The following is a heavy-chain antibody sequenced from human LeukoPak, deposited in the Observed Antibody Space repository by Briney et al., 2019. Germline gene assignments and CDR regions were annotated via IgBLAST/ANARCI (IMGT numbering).Heavy chain of an antibody. V-gene: IGHV5-51*01. J-gene: IGHJ4*02. Sequence: GEALKISCKGSGYSFTSYWIGWVRQMPGKGPELMVIIYPGDSDTRYSPSFQGQVTISADKSISTAYLQWSGLKASDTAMYYCARKYCSGGSCYWAFDYWGQGTLVTVSS. D-gene: IGHD2-15*01. CDR3: ARKYCSGGSCYWAFDY. CDR2: IYPGDSDT. CDR1: GYSFTSYW.